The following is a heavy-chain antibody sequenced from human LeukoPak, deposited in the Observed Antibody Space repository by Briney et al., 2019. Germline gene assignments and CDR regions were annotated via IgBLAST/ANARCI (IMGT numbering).Heavy chain of an antibody. Sequence: GGSLRLSCAASGFTFSSYWMSWVRQAPGKGLEWVANIKQDGSAKYYVDSVKGRFTISRDNAKNSLYLQMNSLRAEDTAIYYCTRDFGSIVVVTAIVDWGQGTLVTVSS. CDR1: GFTFSSYW. CDR2: IKQDGSAK. D-gene: IGHD2-21*02. V-gene: IGHV3-7*01. J-gene: IGHJ4*02. CDR3: TRDFGSIVVVTAIVD.